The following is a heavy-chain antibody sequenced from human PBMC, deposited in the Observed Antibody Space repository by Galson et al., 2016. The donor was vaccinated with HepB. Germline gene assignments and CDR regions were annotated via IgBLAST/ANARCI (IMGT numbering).Heavy chain of an antibody. Sequence: ETLSLTCAVSGGSISHYWSWVRQTPGEGLEWIGEIHHSGNTNYNPSLKGRVSISVDKSNNQFSLIMNSVTATDTAVYYCARNGYYALDLWGQGTLVIVSS. V-gene: IGHV4-4*02. D-gene: IGHD1-26*01. J-gene: IGHJ5*02. CDR2: IHHSGNT. CDR1: GGSISHY. CDR3: ARNGYYALDL.